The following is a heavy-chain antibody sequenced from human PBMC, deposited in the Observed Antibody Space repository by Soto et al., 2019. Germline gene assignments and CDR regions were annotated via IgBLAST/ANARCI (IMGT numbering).Heavy chain of an antibody. D-gene: IGHD3-16*01. CDR1: GGTFSSYA. J-gene: IGHJ4*02. CDR3: ASTYGQAYFDY. CDR2: IIPIFGTA. Sequence: ASVKVSCKASGGTFSSYAISWVRQAPGQGLEWMGGIIPIFGTANYAQKFQGRVTITADESTSTAYMELSSLRSEDTAVYYCASTYGQAYFDYWGQGTLVTVSS. V-gene: IGHV1-69*13.